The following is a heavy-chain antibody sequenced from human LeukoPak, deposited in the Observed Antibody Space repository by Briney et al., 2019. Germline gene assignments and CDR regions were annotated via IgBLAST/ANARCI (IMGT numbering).Heavy chain of an antibody. CDR1: GFTFSSYT. J-gene: IGHJ4*02. CDR3: ARGGIYDILTGYYDY. V-gene: IGHV3-30*04. D-gene: IGHD3-9*01. CDR2: ISYDGSIK. Sequence: GGSLRLSCAASGFTFSSYTMHWVRQAPGKGLEWVAVISYDGSIKYYADSVKGRLTISRDNSKNTLYLQMNGLRPEDTAVYYCARGGIYDILTGYYDYWSQGTLVTVSS.